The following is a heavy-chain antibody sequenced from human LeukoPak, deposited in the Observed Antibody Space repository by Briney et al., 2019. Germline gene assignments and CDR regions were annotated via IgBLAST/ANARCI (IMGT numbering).Heavy chain of an antibody. J-gene: IGHJ4*02. D-gene: IGHD2-15*01. V-gene: IGHV3-7*01. Sequence: GGSLRLSRAASGFTSSSFWMSWVRQAPGQGLECVANIKQQGSEKYHVDSVKGRFNISRDHAKNSLYLQMNSLRGEDTAVYYCARARGFVVVVAATYYFDYWGEKTLV. CDR3: ARARGFVVVVAATYYFDY. CDR2: IKQQGSEK. CDR1: GFTSSSFW.